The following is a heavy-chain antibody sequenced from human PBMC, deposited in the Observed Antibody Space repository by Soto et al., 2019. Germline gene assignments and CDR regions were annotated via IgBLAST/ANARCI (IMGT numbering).Heavy chain of an antibody. CDR3: AFALITPEGSVDP. J-gene: IGHJ5*02. V-gene: IGHV3-21*01. D-gene: IGHD3-10*01. Sequence: EVQLVESGGGLVKPGGSLRLSCTASGVTFSLFSMDWVRQAPGRGLEWVSAISPSTSYTYYADSVKGRFTTSRDNAKNSVYLQMNSLRAEDTAVYYCAFALITPEGSVDPWGQGTLVTVSS. CDR1: GVTFSLFS. CDR2: ISPSTSYT.